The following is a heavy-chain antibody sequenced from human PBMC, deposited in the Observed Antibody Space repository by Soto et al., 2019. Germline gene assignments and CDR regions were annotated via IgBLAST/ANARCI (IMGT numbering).Heavy chain of an antibody. CDR3: TTESPYGDFLFDY. J-gene: IGHJ4*02. Sequence: PGGSLRLSCAGSGFTFSIAWMSWVRQSPGKGLEWVGRIKSKPDGGATDYAAPVKGRFTISRDDSKNMLFLQLNSLKTEDTAVYYCTTESPYGDFLFDYWGQGTLVTVSS. CDR1: GFTFSIAW. V-gene: IGHV3-15*01. D-gene: IGHD4-17*01. CDR2: IKSKPDGGAT.